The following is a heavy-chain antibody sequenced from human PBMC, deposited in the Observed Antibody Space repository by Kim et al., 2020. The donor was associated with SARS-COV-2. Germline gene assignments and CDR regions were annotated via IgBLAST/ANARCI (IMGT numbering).Heavy chain of an antibody. Sequence: GGSLRLSCAASGFTFSSYGMHWVRQAPGKGLEWVAVISYDGSNKYYADSVKGRFTISRDNSKNTLYLQMNSLRAEDTAVYYCAKVGYYYDSSGSYFDYWGQGTLVTVSS. J-gene: IGHJ4*02. CDR2: ISYDGSNK. CDR3: AKVGYYYDSSGSYFDY. CDR1: GFTFSSYG. D-gene: IGHD3-22*01. V-gene: IGHV3-30*18.